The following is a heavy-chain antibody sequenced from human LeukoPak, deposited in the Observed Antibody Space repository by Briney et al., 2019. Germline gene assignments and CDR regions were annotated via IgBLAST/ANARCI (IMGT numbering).Heavy chain of an antibody. CDR3: ARWRTYCSGGSCYGRTYYYYYGMDV. Sequence: SETLSLTCTVSGGSISSYYWSWIRQPPGKGLEWIGYIYYSGSTNYNPSLQSRVTIPVDTTKNQFSLKLSSVTAADTAVYYCARWRTYCSGGSCYGRTYYYYYGMDVWGQGTTVTVSS. CDR1: GGSISSYY. V-gene: IGHV4-59*01. D-gene: IGHD2-15*01. J-gene: IGHJ6*02. CDR2: IYYSGST.